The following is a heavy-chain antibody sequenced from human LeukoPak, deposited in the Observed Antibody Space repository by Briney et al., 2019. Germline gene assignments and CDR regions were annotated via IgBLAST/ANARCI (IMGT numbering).Heavy chain of an antibody. Sequence: PGGSLRLSCAVSGFTFSNYAMSWVRQAPGKGLEWVSAISGGGNSTYYADSVKGRFTISRDNSKNTLFLQMNSLRAEDTAVYYCAKARAVVVVAATNYWGQGTLVTVSS. CDR1: GFTFSNYA. CDR3: AKARAVVVVAATNY. D-gene: IGHD2-15*01. CDR2: ISGGGNST. J-gene: IGHJ4*02. V-gene: IGHV3-23*01.